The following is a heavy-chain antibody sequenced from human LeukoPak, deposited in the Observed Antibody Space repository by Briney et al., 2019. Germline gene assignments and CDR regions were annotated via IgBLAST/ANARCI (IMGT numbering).Heavy chain of an antibody. CDR2: IYYSGST. D-gene: IGHD3-10*01. J-gene: IGHJ4*02. CDR3: ARLSTYYYGSGSTYYFDY. CDR1: GGSFSGYY. V-gene: IGHV4-59*08. Sequence: PSETLSLTCAVYGGSFSGYYWSWIRQPPGKGLEWIGYIYYSGSTNYNPSLKSRVTISVDTSKNQFSLKLSSVTAADTAVYYCARLSTYYYGSGSTYYFDYWGQGTLVTVSS.